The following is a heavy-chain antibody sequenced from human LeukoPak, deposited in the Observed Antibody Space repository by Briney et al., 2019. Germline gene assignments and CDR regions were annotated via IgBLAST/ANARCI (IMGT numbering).Heavy chain of an antibody. CDR3: AKATVGTYYFDY. CDR1: GFTFSTYA. CDR2: ISGSGSST. Sequence: GGSLRLSCAASGFTFSTYAMSWIRQAPGKGLEWVSAISGSGSSTYYADSVKGRFTISRDNSKNTLYLQMKSLRAEDTAVYYCAKATVGTYYFDYWGQGTLVTVSS. D-gene: IGHD1-26*01. V-gene: IGHV3-23*01. J-gene: IGHJ4*02.